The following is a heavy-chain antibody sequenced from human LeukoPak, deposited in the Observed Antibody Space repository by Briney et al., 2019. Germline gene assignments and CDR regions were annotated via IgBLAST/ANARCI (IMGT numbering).Heavy chain of an antibody. J-gene: IGHJ6*03. D-gene: IGHD3-22*01. CDR3: ARDLGYYDSSLYYMDV. Sequence: ASVKVSCKASGYTFANFGITWVRQAPGQGLEWMGWISVYNGNTNYAQNLQGRVTLTTDTSTSTAYMELSSLRSEDTAVYYCARDLGYYDSSLYYMDVWGKGTTVTVSS. V-gene: IGHV1-18*01. CDR2: ISVYNGNT. CDR1: GYTFANFG.